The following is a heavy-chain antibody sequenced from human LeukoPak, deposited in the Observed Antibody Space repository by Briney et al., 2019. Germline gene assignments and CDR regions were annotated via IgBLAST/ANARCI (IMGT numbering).Heavy chain of an antibody. V-gene: IGHV3-23*01. D-gene: IGHD2-15*01. CDR2: ISGSGGST. CDR1: GFTFSSYA. Sequence: PGGSLRLSCAASGFTFSSYAMSWVRQAPGKGLEWVSAISGSGGSTYYADSVKGRFTISRDNAKNSLYLQMNSLRAEDTAVYYCARGVRILLNWGQGTLVTVSS. J-gene: IGHJ4*02. CDR3: ARGVRILLN.